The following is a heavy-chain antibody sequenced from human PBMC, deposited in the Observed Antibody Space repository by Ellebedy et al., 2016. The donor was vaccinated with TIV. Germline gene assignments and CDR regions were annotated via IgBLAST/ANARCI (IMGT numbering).Heavy chain of an antibody. V-gene: IGHV4-34*01. CDR3: ATLRRP. CDR1: GGSFSAYS. CDR2: INQRGTI. J-gene: IGHJ5*02. Sequence: SETLSLXXAVYGGSFSAYSWNWIRQPPGKGPEWIGEINQRGTITYNPSLMSRVTISADTSKSQFFLSLTSVTAADTGVYYCATLRRPWGQGTLVTVSS.